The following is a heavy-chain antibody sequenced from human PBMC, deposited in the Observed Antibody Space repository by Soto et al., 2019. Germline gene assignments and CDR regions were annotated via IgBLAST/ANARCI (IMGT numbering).Heavy chain of an antibody. D-gene: IGHD3-22*01. CDR3: ARDIRAAYYYDSSGRGFDY. J-gene: IGHJ4*02. CDR1: GYTFTGYY. V-gene: IGHV1-2*04. Sequence: ASVKVSCKASGYTFTGYYMHWVRQAPGQGLEWMGWINPNSGGTNYAQKFQGWVTMTRDTSISTAYMELSRLRSDDTAVYYCARDIRAAYYYDSSGRGFDYWGQGTLVTVSS. CDR2: INPNSGGT.